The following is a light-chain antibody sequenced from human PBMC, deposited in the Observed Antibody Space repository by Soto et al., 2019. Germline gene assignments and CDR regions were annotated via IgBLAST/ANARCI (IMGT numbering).Light chain of an antibody. V-gene: IGKV4-1*01. J-gene: IGKJ1*01. CDR1: QSVLYSSNNKNY. CDR2: WAS. CDR3: QQYYSTPGT. Sequence: DIVMTQSPDSLSVSLGERATINCKSSQSVLYSSNNKNYLAWYQQKPGQPPKLLIYWASTRESGVPDRFSGSGSGTDFTLTISSLQSADVAIYYCQQYYSTPGTFGQGTKVDI.